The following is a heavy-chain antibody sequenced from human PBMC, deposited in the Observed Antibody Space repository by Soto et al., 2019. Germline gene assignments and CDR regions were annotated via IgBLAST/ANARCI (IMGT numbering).Heavy chain of an antibody. CDR2: INQGGGET. CDR1: GFTFTNYW. CDR3: ARALYCWGSSIY. Sequence: EVQLVESGGDLVQPGGSLRLSCVTSGFTFTNYWMSWVRQAPGKGLEWVATINQGGGETYYVDSVKGRFTISRDNAENSLYLQMNRLRAEDTAVYYCARALYCWGSSIYWGQGTLLTVSS. V-gene: IGHV3-7*05. J-gene: IGHJ4*02. D-gene: IGHD3-16*01.